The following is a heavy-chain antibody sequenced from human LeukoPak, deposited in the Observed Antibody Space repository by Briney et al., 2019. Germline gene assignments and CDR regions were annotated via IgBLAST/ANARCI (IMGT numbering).Heavy chain of an antibody. Sequence: SVKVSCKASGGTFSSYAISWVRQAPGQGLEWMGGIIPIFGTANYAQKFQGRITITADESTSTAYMELSSLRSEDTAVYYCAREVDYDILTGQNWFDPWGQGTLVTVSS. CDR3: AREVDYDILTGQNWFDP. CDR1: GGTFSSYA. J-gene: IGHJ5*02. V-gene: IGHV1-69*01. CDR2: IIPIFGTA. D-gene: IGHD3-9*01.